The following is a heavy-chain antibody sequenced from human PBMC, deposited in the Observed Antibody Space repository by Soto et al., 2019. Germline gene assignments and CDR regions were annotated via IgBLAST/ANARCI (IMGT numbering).Heavy chain of an antibody. D-gene: IGHD2-15*01. CDR3: AVLLHLFEY. J-gene: IGHJ4*02. CDR2: IIPLLDIS. Sequence: QVQLLQSGSEVKKPGSSVKVSCQASGGTFNSYTISWVRQAPGQGLEWMGRIIPLLDISNYPQRFQGRVTITADKSTRTAYLEVTSLTSEDTAIYYCAVLLHLFEYWGQGTLVTVSS. V-gene: IGHV1-69*02. CDR1: GGTFNSYT.